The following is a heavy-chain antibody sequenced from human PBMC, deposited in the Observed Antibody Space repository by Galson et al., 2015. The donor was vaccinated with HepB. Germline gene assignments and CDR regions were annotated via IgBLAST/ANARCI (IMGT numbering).Heavy chain of an antibody. CDR2: ISGSGGST. D-gene: IGHD2-2*03. V-gene: IGHV3-23*01. CDR3: AKGGVGYCSSTSCYPFDY. Sequence: LRLSCAASGFTFSSYAMSWVRQAPGKGLEWVSAISGSGGSTYYADSVKGRFTISRDNSKNTLYLQMNSLRAEDTAVYYCAKGGVGYCSSTSCYPFDYWGQGTLVTVSS. CDR1: GFTFSSYA. J-gene: IGHJ4*02.